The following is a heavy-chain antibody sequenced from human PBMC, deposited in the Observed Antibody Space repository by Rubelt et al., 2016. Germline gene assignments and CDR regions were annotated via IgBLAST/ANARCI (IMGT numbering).Heavy chain of an antibody. J-gene: IGHJ4*02. CDR3: ARGTTEDFDY. CDR1: GGTFSSYA. V-gene: IGHV1-18*01. D-gene: IGHD4-17*01. Sequence: QVQLVQSGAEVKKPGSSVKVSCKASGGTFSSYAISWVRQAPGQGLEWMGWISAYNGNTNLAQQLKGRVTMNTDTSTSTAYMELRSLRSDDTAVYYCARGTTEDFDYWGQGTLVTVSS. CDR2: ISAYNGNT.